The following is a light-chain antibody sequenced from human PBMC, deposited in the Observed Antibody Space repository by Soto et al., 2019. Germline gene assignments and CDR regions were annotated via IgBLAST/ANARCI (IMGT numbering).Light chain of an antibody. V-gene: IGKV3-20*01. J-gene: IGKJ1*01. CDR1: QSVSSSY. CDR3: QQYGDRPRT. Sequence: EIVLTQSPGTLSLSPGERATLSCRASQSVSSSYLAWHQQKPGQAPRLLIYEASSRATGIPDRFSGSGSGTDFTLTISRLEPEDFAVYFCQQYGDRPRTFGQGTKVDIK. CDR2: EAS.